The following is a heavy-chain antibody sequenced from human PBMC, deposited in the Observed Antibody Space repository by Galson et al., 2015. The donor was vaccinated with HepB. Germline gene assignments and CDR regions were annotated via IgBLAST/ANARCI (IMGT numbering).Heavy chain of an antibody. Sequence: SLRLSCAASGFTFSDYYMSWIRQAPGKGLEWVSYISSSSSYTNYADSVKGRFTISRDNAKNSLYLQMNSLRAEDTAVYYCASGALLLESPPPYDYWGQGTLVTVSS. J-gene: IGHJ4*02. CDR3: ASGALLLESPPPYDY. D-gene: IGHD2-2*01. CDR2: ISSSSSYT. V-gene: IGHV3-11*03. CDR1: GFTFSDYY.